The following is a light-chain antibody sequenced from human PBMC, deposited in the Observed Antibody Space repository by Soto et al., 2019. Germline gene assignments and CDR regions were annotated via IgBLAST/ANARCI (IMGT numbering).Light chain of an antibody. CDR1: QTVRNNY. Sequence: EFVLTQAPGTLSLSPGERATLSCRASQTVRNNYLAWYQQKPGQAPRLLIYDASSRATGIPDRFSGGGSGTEFTLTISSLQSDDFAIYYCQHYNKWPPMYTFGQGTRLEIK. CDR2: DAS. CDR3: QHYNKWPPMYT. J-gene: IGKJ5*01. V-gene: IGKV3-20*01.